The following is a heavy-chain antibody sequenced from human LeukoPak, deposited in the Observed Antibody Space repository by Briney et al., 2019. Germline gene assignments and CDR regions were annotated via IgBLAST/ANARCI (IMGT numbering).Heavy chain of an antibody. CDR2: TYYRSKWYN. D-gene: IGHD5-18*01. CDR3: ARGEDTAMVTATFDI. J-gene: IGHJ3*02. Sequence: SQTLSPTCAISGDSLSSNSAAWNWIRQSPSRGLEWLGRTYYRSKWYNDYAVSVKSRITINPDTSQNQFSLQLNSVTPEDTAVYYCARGEDTAMVTATFDIWGQGTMVTVSS. V-gene: IGHV6-1*01. CDR1: GDSLSSNSAA.